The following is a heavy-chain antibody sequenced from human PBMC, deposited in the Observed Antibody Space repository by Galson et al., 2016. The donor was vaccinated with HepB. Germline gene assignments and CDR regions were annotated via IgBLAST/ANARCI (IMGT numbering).Heavy chain of an antibody. Sequence: PLRLSCAASGFTFSSYAMHWVRQAPGKGLEWVAVISFDGSNKYYADSVKGRFTISRDNSKNTLYLQMNSLRAEDTAVYYCARDRYNWNYHYYYYGMDVWGQGTTVTVSS. CDR2: ISFDGSNK. CDR1: GFTFSSYA. CDR3: ARDRYNWNYHYYYYGMDV. D-gene: IGHD1-7*01. J-gene: IGHJ6*02. V-gene: IGHV3-30*04.